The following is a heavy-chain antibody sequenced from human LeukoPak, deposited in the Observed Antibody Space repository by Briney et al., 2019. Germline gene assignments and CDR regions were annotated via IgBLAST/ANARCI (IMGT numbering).Heavy chain of an antibody. CDR3: AREGPGGYVGPYFDY. D-gene: IGHD3-9*01. V-gene: IGHV3-30*03. CDR1: GFTFSSYG. Sequence: PGGSLRLSCAASGFTFSSYGMHWVRQAPGKGLEWVAVISYDGSNKYYADSVKGRFTISRDNSKNTLYLQMGGLEPEDMAVYYCAREGPGGYVGPYFDYWGQGTLVTVSS. J-gene: IGHJ4*02. CDR2: ISYDGSNK.